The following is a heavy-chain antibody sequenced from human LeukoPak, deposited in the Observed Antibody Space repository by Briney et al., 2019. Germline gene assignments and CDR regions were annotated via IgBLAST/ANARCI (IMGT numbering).Heavy chain of an antibody. Sequence: PGGSLRLSCGASGCPFSDYHMTWIRQAPGKGLESVSYISSSGNTIYYADSVKGRFTITRDNAKNSLFLQMNSLRLEDTAVYYCARDPETAADFDYWGQGTLVTVSS. CDR1: GCPFSDYH. CDR2: ISSSGNTI. D-gene: IGHD1-14*01. CDR3: ARDPETAADFDY. V-gene: IGHV3-11*04. J-gene: IGHJ4*02.